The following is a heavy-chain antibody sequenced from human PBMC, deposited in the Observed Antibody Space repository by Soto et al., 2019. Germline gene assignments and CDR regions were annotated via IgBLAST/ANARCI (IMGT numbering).Heavy chain of an antibody. CDR2: ISYDGSNK. Sequence: GGSLRLSCAASGFTFSSHAMHWVRQAPGKGLEWVAVISYDGSNKYYADSVKGRFTISRDNSKNTLYLQMNSLRAEDTAVYYRAREWRAYSSSWYGYWGQGTLVTVSS. V-gene: IGHV3-30-3*01. CDR3: AREWRAYSSSWYGY. J-gene: IGHJ4*02. CDR1: GFTFSSHA. D-gene: IGHD6-13*01.